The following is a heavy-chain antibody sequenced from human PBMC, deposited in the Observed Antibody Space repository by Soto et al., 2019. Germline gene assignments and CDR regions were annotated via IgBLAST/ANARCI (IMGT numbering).Heavy chain of an antibody. CDR3: ARADYDILTGYGYGMDV. CDR1: GYTFTGYY. CDR2: INPNSGST. J-gene: IGHJ6*02. D-gene: IGHD3-9*01. Sequence: ASVKVSCKASGYTFTGYYMHWVRQAPGQGLEWMGWINPNSGSTNYAQKFQGRVTMTRDTSISTAYMELSRLRSDDTAVYYCARADYDILTGYGYGMDVWGQGTTVTVSS. V-gene: IGHV1-2*02.